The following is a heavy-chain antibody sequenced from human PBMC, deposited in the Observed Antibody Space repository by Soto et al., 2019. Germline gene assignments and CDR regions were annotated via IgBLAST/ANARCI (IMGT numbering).Heavy chain of an antibody. V-gene: IGHV1-69*06. CDR2: IIPVFGTP. CDR1: GYSFSNHA. J-gene: IGHJ4*02. Sequence: QVQLEQSGSEVKKSGSSVKVSCKASGYSFSNHAITWVRQAPGQGLEWMGWIIPVFGTPSYAQKFQGRVTISADKSTNTSSLELRSLRSEDTAVYYCARGGALSTSWYWGDGLDSWGQGTQVTVSS. D-gene: IGHD6-13*01. CDR3: ARGGALSTSWYWGDGLDS.